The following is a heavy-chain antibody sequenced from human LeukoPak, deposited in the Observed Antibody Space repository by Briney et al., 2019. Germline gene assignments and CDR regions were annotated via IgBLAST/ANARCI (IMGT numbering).Heavy chain of an antibody. D-gene: IGHD3-9*01. J-gene: IGHJ4*02. Sequence: GGSLRLSCAASGFTFSSYAMSWVRQAPGKGLEWVSAISGSGGSTYYADSVKGRFTISRDNSKNTLYVQMNSLRAEDTAVYYCAKGETYYDILTGFDYWGQGTLGTVS. CDR1: GFTFSSYA. CDR2: ISGSGGST. V-gene: IGHV3-23*01. CDR3: AKGETYYDILTGFDY.